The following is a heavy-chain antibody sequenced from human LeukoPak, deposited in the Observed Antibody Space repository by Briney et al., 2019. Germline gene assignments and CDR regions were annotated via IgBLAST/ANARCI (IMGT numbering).Heavy chain of an antibody. CDR1: GGSFSAYY. J-gene: IGHJ6*03. CDR2: IDHSGSA. V-gene: IGHV4-34*01. Sequence: SETLSLTCGVYGGSFSAYYWSWVRQPPGKGLEWIGEIDHSGSANYNSSLKPRVTLSVNTSKKTFSLRLTSVTAADTAVYFCARVRTSSLLGYFYMDAWGKGATVTVSS. D-gene: IGHD2-2*01. CDR3: ARVRTSSLLGYFYMDA.